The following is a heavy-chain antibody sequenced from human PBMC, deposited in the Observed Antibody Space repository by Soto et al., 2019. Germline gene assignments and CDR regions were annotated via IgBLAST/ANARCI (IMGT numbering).Heavy chain of an antibody. J-gene: IGHJ4*02. CDR2: INPSGGNT. CDR1: GYTFTNYY. Sequence: QVQLVHSGAEVKKPGASVKVSCKASGYTFTNYYIHWVRQAPGQGLEWLGVINPSGGNTNYAQEFQCRVTMTRDTSTSTIYMELSGLTSEDTAVYFCARLDGSSWYTDFWGQGTLVTVTS. V-gene: IGHV1-46*01. D-gene: IGHD6-19*01. CDR3: ARLDGSSWYTDF.